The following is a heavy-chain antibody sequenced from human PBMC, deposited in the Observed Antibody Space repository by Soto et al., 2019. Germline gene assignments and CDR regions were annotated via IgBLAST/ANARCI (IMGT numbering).Heavy chain of an antibody. D-gene: IGHD2-15*01. V-gene: IGHV1-8*01. J-gene: IGHJ3*02. Sequence: QVQLVQSGAEVKKPGASVKVSCKASGYTFTSYDINWVRQATGQGLERMGWMNPNSGNTGYAQKFQGRVTMTRNTSISTAYIELSSLRSEDTAVYYCARALAYCSGGSCYDDAFDIWGQRTMVTVSS. CDR3: ARALAYCSGGSCYDDAFDI. CDR2: MNPNSGNT. CDR1: GYTFTSYD.